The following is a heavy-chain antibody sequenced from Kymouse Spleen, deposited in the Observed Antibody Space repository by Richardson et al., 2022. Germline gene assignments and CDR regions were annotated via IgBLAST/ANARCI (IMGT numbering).Heavy chain of an antibody. V-gene: IGHV3-9*01. Sequence: EVQLVESGGGLVQPGRSLRLSCAASGFTFDDYAMHWVRQAPGKGLEWVSGISWNSGSIGYADSVKGRFTISRDNAKNSLYLQMNSLRAEDTALYYCAKDIDYDFWSMDVWGQGTTVTVSS. CDR3: AKDIDYDFWSMDV. J-gene: IGHJ6*02. CDR2: ISWNSGSI. D-gene: IGHD3-3*01. CDR1: GFTFDDYA.